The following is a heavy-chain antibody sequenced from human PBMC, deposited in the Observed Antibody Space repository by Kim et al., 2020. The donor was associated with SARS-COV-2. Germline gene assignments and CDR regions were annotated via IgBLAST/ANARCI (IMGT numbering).Heavy chain of an antibody. Sequence: SETLSLTCTVSGGSISSSSYYWGWIRQPPGKGLEWIGSIYYSGSTYYNPSLKSRVTISVDTSKNQFSLKLSSVTAADTAVYYCARQTLPATVPPRASFDYWGQGTLVTVSS. CDR1: GGSISSSSYY. CDR3: ARQTLPATVPPRASFDY. D-gene: IGHD4-17*01. J-gene: IGHJ4*02. V-gene: IGHV4-39*01. CDR2: IYYSGST.